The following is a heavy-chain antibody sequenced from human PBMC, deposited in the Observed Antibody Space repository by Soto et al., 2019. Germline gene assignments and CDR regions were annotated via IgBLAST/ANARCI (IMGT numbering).Heavy chain of an antibody. D-gene: IGHD3-16*02. J-gene: IGHJ4*02. Sequence: EVQLLESGGGLVQRGGTLRLSCGASGFTFSTYAMSWVRQAPGKGLEWVSSISDSGERTYYADSVKGRFTISRDNSKNTVYLQMTSLRAEDTTVYYCAREPPYDYIWATYRFDYWGQGALVTVSS. V-gene: IGHV3-23*01. CDR1: GFTFSTYA. CDR2: ISDSGERT. CDR3: AREPPYDYIWATYRFDY.